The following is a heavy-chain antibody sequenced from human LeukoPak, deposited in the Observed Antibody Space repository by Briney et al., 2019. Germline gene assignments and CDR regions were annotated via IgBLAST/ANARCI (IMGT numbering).Heavy chain of an antibody. Sequence: SETLSLTCTVSGGSISSYYCSWIRQPPGKGLEWIGSIYYSGSTYYNPSLKSRVTISVDTSKNQSSLKLSSVTAADTAVYYCARLATGVYYYYYYMDVWGKGTTVTVSS. CDR1: GGSISSYY. CDR2: IYYSGST. CDR3: ARLATGVYYYYYYMDV. V-gene: IGHV4-59*04. J-gene: IGHJ6*03. D-gene: IGHD1-26*01.